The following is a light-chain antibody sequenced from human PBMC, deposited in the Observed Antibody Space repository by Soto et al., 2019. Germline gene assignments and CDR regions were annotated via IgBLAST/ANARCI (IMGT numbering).Light chain of an antibody. J-gene: IGKJ3*01. CDR3: QLFGRSVT. CDR2: AAS. CDR1: QGISSY. V-gene: IGKV1-8*01. Sequence: AIRMTQSPSSFSASTGDRVTITCRASQGISSYLAWYQQKPGKAPELLIYAASTLQSGVPSRFSGSGSGTDFTLTINRLEPEDCAVYYCQLFGRSVTFGPGTKVDIK.